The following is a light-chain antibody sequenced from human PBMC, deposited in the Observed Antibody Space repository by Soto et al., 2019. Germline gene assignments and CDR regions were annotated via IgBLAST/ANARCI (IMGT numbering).Light chain of an antibody. CDR2: GAS. CDR1: QSVSSIY. CDR3: LHYGSSPKWT. V-gene: IGKV3-20*01. Sequence: EIVLTQSPGTLSLSPGERATLSCRASQSVSSIYFAWYQQKPGQAPRLLIYGASNRATGIPDRFGGSGSGTDFTLTISRLEPEDFAVYYCLHYGSSPKWTFGQGTKVEIK. J-gene: IGKJ1*01.